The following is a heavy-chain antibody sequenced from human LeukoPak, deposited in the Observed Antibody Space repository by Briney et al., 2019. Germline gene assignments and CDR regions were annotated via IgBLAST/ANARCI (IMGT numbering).Heavy chain of an antibody. Sequence: PSETLSLTCTVSGGSISSYYWSWIRQPAGKGLEWIGRIYTSGSTNYNPSLKSRVTMSVDTSKNQFSLKLSSVTAVDTAVYYCASNSDYDPENYYYYYGMDVWGQGTTVTVSS. D-gene: IGHD3-16*01. CDR3: ASNSDYDPENYYYYYGMDV. V-gene: IGHV4-4*07. J-gene: IGHJ6*02. CDR1: GGSISSYY. CDR2: IYTSGST.